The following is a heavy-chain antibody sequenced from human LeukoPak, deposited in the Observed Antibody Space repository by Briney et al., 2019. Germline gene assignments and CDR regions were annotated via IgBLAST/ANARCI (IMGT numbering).Heavy chain of an antibody. CDR2: IYYSGST. CDR1: GGSISSYY. D-gene: IGHD2-15*01. Sequence: PSETLSLTCSVSGGSISSYYWSWIRQPPGKGLEWIGYIYYSGSTNYNPSLKSRVTISVDTSKKQFSLKLSSVTAADTAVYYCARDVGSPFVGDYLDYWGQGTLVTVSS. J-gene: IGHJ4*02. CDR3: ARDVGSPFVGDYLDY. V-gene: IGHV4-59*01.